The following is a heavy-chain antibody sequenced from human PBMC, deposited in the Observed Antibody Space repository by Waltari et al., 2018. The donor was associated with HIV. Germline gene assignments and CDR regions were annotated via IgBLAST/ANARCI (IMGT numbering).Heavy chain of an antibody. J-gene: IGHJ4*02. Sequence: QVQLQESGPGLVKPSQTLSLTCTVSGGSISSGGYSWSWFPQHPGKGLEWIGYIYYSGSTYYNPSLKSRVTISVDTSKNQFSLKLSSVTAADTAVYYCAARFGEPIPFDYWGQGTLVTVSS. V-gene: IGHV4-31*03. CDR2: IYYSGST. D-gene: IGHD3-10*01. CDR1: GGSISSGGYS. CDR3: AARFGEPIPFDY.